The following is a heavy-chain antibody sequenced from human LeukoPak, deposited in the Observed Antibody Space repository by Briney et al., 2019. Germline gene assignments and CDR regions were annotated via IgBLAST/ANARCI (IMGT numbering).Heavy chain of an antibody. Sequence: PGRSLRLSCEVSGFTFSSFGMHWVRQAPGKGLEWVAVISNDGNNKNYADSVKGRFTISRDNSKNTLSLQMDSLTAEDTAVYYCASLRWSLRYFEYWGQGTLVTVSS. CDR3: ASLRWSLRYFEY. J-gene: IGHJ4*02. V-gene: IGHV3-30*03. CDR2: ISNDGNNK. CDR1: GFTFSSFG. D-gene: IGHD4-23*01.